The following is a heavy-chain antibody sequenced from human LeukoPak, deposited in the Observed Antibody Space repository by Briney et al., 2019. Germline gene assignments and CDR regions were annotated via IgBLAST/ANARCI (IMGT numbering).Heavy chain of an antibody. V-gene: IGHV4-39*01. CDR1: GGSISSSSYY. D-gene: IGHD3-22*01. J-gene: IGHJ4*02. CDR3: ASITYYYDSSGTN. Sequence: SETLSLTCTVSGGSISSSSYYWGWIHQPPGKGLEWIGSIYYSGSTYYNPSLKSRVTISVDTSKNQFSLKLSSVTAADTAVYYCASITYYYDSSGTNWGQGTLVTVSS. CDR2: IYYSGST.